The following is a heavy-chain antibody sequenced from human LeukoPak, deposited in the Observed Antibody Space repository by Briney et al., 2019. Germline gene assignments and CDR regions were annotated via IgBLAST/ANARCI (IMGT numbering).Heavy chain of an antibody. Sequence: SETLSLTCTVSGASISTYHWSWIRQSAGKGLEWIGRIHSSGDTNYNPSLKSRVTISVDTSKNQFSLKLSSVTAADTAVYYCARERAPIVVVPAARDFDYWGQGTLVTVSS. D-gene: IGHD2-2*01. CDR2: IHSSGDT. J-gene: IGHJ4*02. CDR3: ARERAPIVVVPAARDFDY. V-gene: IGHV4-4*07. CDR1: GASISTYH.